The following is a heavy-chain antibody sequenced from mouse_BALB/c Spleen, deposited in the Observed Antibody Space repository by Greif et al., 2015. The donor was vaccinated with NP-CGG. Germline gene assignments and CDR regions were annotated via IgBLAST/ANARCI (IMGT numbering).Heavy chain of an antibody. D-gene: IGHD1-1*01. V-gene: IGHV1S56*01. J-gene: IGHJ4*01. Sequence: QVQLQQSGPELVKPGASVRISCKASGYTFTSYYIHWVKQRPGQGLEWIGWIYPGNVNTKYNEKFKGKATLTADKSSSTAYMQLSSLTSEDSAVYFRVGSSYAMDYWGQGTSVTVSS. CDR3: VGSSYAMDY. CDR2: IYPGNVNT. CDR1: GYTFTSYY.